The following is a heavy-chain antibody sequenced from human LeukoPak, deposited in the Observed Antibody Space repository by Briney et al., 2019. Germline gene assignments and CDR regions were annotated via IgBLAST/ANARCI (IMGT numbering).Heavy chain of an antibody. Sequence: ASVKVSCKASGYTFTSYYMHWVRQAPGQGLEWMGIINPSGGSTSYAQKFQGRVTMTRDTSTSTVYMELSSLRSDDTAVYYCARGVGKFTHSGMHEGWFNPWGQGTLVTVSS. CDR1: GYTFTSYY. CDR2: INPSGGST. J-gene: IGHJ5*02. V-gene: IGHV1-46*01. D-gene: IGHD1-26*01. CDR3: ARGVGKFTHSGMHEGWFNP.